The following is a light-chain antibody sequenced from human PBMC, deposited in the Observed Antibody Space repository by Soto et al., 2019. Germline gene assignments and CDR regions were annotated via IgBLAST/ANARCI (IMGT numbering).Light chain of an antibody. CDR3: QQRSNWPSIT. J-gene: IGKJ5*01. Sequence: EIVLTQSPATLSFFPGERATLSGRASQSVSSYLAWYQQKPGQAPRLLIYDASNRATGIPARFSGSGSGTDFTLTISSLEPEDFAVYYGQQRSNWPSITFGQGTRLEIK. CDR2: DAS. CDR1: QSVSSY. V-gene: IGKV3-11*01.